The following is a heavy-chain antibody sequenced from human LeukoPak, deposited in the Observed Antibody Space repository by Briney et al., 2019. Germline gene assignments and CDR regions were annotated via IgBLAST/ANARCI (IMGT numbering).Heavy chain of an antibody. Sequence: GRSLRLSCAASGFTFSSYAMHWVRQAPGKGLEWVAVISYDGSNKYYADSVKGRFTISRDNSKNTLYLQMNSLRAEDTAVYYCARSLGGDVLLWFSFDYWGQGTLVTVSS. V-gene: IGHV3-30*14. J-gene: IGHJ4*02. CDR3: ARSLGGDVLLWFSFDY. CDR1: GFTFSSYA. CDR2: ISYDGSNK. D-gene: IGHD3-10*01.